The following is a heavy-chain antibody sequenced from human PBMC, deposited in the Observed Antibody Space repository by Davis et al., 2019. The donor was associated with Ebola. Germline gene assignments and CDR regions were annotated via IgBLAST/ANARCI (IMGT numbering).Heavy chain of an antibody. CDR3: ARDQCSSTSCYLVFDY. J-gene: IGHJ4*02. D-gene: IGHD2-2*01. CDR2: INPNSGGT. Sequence: ASVKVSCKASGYTFTGYYMHWVRQAPGQGLEWMGWINPNSGGTNYAQKFQGRVTMTRDTSISTAYMELSRLRSDDTAVYYCARDQCSSTSCYLVFDYWGRGTLVTVSS. V-gene: IGHV1-2*02. CDR1: GYTFTGYY.